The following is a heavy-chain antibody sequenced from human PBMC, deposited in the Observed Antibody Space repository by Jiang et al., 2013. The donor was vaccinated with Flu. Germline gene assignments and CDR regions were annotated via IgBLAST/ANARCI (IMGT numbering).Heavy chain of an antibody. CDR2: ISYDGSNK. CDR3: AREATVTSGDWYFDL. Sequence: GRSLRLSCAASGFTFSSYAMHWVRQAPGKGLEWVAVISYDGSNKYYSDSVKGRFTISRDNSKNTLYLQMNSLRAEDTAVYYCAREATVTSGDWYFDLWGRGTLVTVSS. CDR1: GFTFSSYA. V-gene: IGHV3-30*04. D-gene: IGHD4-17*01. J-gene: IGHJ2*01.